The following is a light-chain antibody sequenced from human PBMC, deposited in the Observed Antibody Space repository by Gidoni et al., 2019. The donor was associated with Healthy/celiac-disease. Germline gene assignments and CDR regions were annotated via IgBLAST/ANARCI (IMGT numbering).Light chain of an antibody. J-gene: IGKJ5*01. CDR2: AAS. CDR1: QSISSY. CDR3: QQSYSTLSLT. Sequence: DIQMTQSPSSLSASVGERVTITCRASQSISSYLNWYQQKPGKAPKLLIYAASSLQSGVPSRFSGSGSGTDFTLTISSLQPEDFATYYCQQSYSTLSLTFGQXTRLEIK. V-gene: IGKV1-39*01.